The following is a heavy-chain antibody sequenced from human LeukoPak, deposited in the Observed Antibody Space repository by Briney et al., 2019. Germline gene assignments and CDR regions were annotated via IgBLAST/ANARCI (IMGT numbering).Heavy chain of an antibody. CDR1: GGSISSGSYY. J-gene: IGHJ6*03. CDR2: IYTSGST. CDR3: AREVRGYNYYYYYMDV. V-gene: IGHV4-61*02. Sequence: SQTLSLTCTVSGGSISSGSYYWSWIRQPAGKGLEWMGRIYTSGSTNYNPSLKSRVTISVDTSKNQFSLKLSSVTAADTAVYYCAREVRGYNYYYYYMDVWGKGTTVTISS. D-gene: IGHD5-18*01.